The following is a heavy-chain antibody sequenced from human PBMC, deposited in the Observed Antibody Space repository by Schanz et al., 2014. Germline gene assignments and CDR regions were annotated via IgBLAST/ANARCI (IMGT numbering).Heavy chain of an antibody. CDR3: ARVYRWQHILGHFDS. CDR1: GYVFTAYY. D-gene: IGHD6-13*01. CDR2: INPDSGDT. J-gene: IGHJ4*02. Sequence: QGHLVQSGAEVKEPGASVQVSCKASGYVFTAYYMHWVRQAPGQGLEWMGWINPDSGDTNYVQNFQGRVTMTRDTSITTAYMDLSRLTSDDTAVYYCARVYRWQHILGHFDSWGQGSLVTVSS. V-gene: IGHV1-2*02.